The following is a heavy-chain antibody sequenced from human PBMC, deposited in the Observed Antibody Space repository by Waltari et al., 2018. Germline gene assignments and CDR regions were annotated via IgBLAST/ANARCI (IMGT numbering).Heavy chain of an antibody. CDR2: ITGDGSGT. D-gene: IGHD2-21*02. CDR1: GFPFSRYG. Sequence: EVQLVESGGGLVQPGGSLRLSCEAFGFPFSRYGMHWVRQVPGKGLVWVGRITGDGSGTTYAASVKGRFTISRDNAKNTLFLQMNSLRDEDTAVYYCARYVVVTAGDYWGQGTLVAVSS. J-gene: IGHJ4*02. V-gene: IGHV3-74*03. CDR3: ARYVVVTAGDY.